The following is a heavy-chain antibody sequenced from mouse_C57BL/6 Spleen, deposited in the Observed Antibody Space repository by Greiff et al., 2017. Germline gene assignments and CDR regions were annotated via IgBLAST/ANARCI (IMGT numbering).Heavy chain of an antibody. Sequence: EVKVEESEGGLVQPGSSMKLSCTASGFTFSDYYMAWVRQVPEKGLEWVANINYDGSSTYYLDSLKSRFIISRDNAKNILYLQMSSLKSEDTATYYCARGITTGRYFDVWGTGTTVTVSS. CDR1: GFTFSDYY. CDR2: INYDGSST. V-gene: IGHV5-16*01. J-gene: IGHJ1*03. D-gene: IGHD1-1*01. CDR3: ARGITTGRYFDV.